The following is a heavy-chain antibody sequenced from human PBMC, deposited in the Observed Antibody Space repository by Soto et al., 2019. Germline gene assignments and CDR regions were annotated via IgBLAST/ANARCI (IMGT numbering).Heavy chain of an antibody. CDR1: GGTFSSYT. CDR3: ASTGVVASLFVY. V-gene: IGHV1-69*02. CDR2: IIPILGIA. Sequence: QVQLVQSGAEVKKPGSSVKVSCKASGGTFSSYTISWVRQAPGQGLEWMGRIIPILGIANYAQKFQGRVRITAFRSTSTGYIELRRLSSEDTVVYYCASTGVVASLFVYRGKGSLVTVAS. J-gene: IGHJ4*02. D-gene: IGHD2-15*01.